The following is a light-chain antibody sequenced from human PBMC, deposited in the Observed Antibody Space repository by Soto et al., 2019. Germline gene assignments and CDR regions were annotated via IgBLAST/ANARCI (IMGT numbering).Light chain of an antibody. V-gene: IGLV2-11*01. J-gene: IGLJ2*01. CDR3: HSYADNYSV. CDR1: TSDV. Sequence: QSALTQPRSVSGSPRQSVTISCTGTTSDVSWYQQHPGKVPRLMIFDVTRRPSGVPDRFSGSKSGNTASLTISGLQAEDEADYYCHSYADNYSVFGGGTKLTVL. CDR2: DVT.